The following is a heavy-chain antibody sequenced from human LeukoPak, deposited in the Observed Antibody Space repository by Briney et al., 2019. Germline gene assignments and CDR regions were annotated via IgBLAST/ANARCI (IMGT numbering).Heavy chain of an antibody. CDR1: GGSISNYY. CDR2: VYYSGST. Sequence: PSETLSLTCTVSGGSISNYYWSWIRQPPGKALEWIGCVYYSGSTNYDPSLKSRVTISVDTSKKQFSLKLSSVTAADTAVYYCARGHDSYDSSGYYFRGASDIWGQGTMVTVSS. V-gene: IGHV4-59*01. J-gene: IGHJ3*02. CDR3: ARGHDSYDSSGYYFRGASDI. D-gene: IGHD3-22*01.